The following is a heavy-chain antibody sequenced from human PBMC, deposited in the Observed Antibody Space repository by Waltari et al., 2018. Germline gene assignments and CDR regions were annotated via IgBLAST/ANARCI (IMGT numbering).Heavy chain of an antibody. CDR1: GFTFRPYW. CDR2: IKQDGSTK. V-gene: IGHV3-7*01. Sequence: EVQLVESGGGLVQPGGSLRLSCAASGFTFRPYWMGWVRQAPVKGLEWVANIKQDGSTKYYVDSVKGRFTISRDNAKNSLYLQMNSLRAEDTAVYYCGRDRGWRQHDYWGQGTLVTVSS. J-gene: IGHJ4*02. D-gene: IGHD5-12*01. CDR3: GRDRGWRQHDY.